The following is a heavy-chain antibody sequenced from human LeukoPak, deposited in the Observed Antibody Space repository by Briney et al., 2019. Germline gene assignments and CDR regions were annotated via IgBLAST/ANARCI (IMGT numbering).Heavy chain of an antibody. CDR3: TKDPGHVLRSFDYSEY. CDR1: GFTFSSYS. CDR2: ISSNSRYI. J-gene: IGHJ4*02. D-gene: IGHD3-9*01. Sequence: GGSLRLSCAASGFTFSSYSMDWVRQAPGKGLEWVSSISSNSRYIYYADSVKGRFTISRDNARSSLFLQMNSLRAEDTAVYYCTKDPGHVLRSFDYSEYWGQGTRVTVSS. V-gene: IGHV3-21*01.